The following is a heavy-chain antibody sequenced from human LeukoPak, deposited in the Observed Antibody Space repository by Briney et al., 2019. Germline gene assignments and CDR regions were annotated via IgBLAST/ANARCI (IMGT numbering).Heavy chain of an antibody. CDR3: ARGGYYGSGNDFRFDP. J-gene: IGHJ5*02. CDR2: IYYSGST. D-gene: IGHD3-10*01. CDR1: GGSISSYY. Sequence: PSETLSLTCTVPGGSISSYYWSWIRQPPGKGLEWIGHIYYSGSTNYKPSLKSRVTISVDTSKNQFSLKLSSVTAADTAVYYCARGGYYGSGNDFRFDPWGQGTLVTVSS. V-gene: IGHV4-59*01.